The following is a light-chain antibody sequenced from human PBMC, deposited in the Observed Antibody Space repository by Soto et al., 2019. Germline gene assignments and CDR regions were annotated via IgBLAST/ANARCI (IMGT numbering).Light chain of an antibody. CDR2: AAS. Sequence: DIQMTQSPSSLSASVGDRVIITCRASQSISSYLNWYQQKPGKAPNFLIYAASNLQSGVPSRFSGSGSGTEFTLTISSLQPEDFATYYCQQSYTTLAFGPGTKVDIK. V-gene: IGKV1-39*01. CDR1: QSISSY. CDR3: QQSYTTLA. J-gene: IGKJ3*01.